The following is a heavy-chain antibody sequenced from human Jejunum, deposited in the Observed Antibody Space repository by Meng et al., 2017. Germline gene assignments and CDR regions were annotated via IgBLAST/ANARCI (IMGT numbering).Heavy chain of an antibody. V-gene: IGHV3-30*18. J-gene: IGHJ4*01. Sequence: GGSLRLSCAASGFTFSSYSLHWVRQAPGKGLEWVAVVSYHGDDQYYADSVKGRFTISRDNSNNTLFLQMNSLRAEDTAVYYCAKSWGSGTYLGGHYWGQGTLVTVSS. CDR3: AKSWGSGTYLGGHY. D-gene: IGHD1-26*01. CDR1: GFTFSSYS. CDR2: VSYHGDDQ.